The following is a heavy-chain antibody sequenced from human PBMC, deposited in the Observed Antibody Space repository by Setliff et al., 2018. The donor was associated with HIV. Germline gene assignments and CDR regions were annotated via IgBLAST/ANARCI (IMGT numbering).Heavy chain of an antibody. CDR2: IYYSGST. J-gene: IGHJ4*02. Sequence: SETLSLTCTVSGGSISSSSYYWGWIRQPPGKGLEWIGSIYYSGSTYYNPSLKSRVTISVDTSKNQFSLKLSSVTAADAAVYYCARHQYYYDSSGGGALDYWGQGTLVTVSS. D-gene: IGHD3-22*01. CDR3: ARHQYYYDSSGGGALDY. V-gene: IGHV4-39*01. CDR1: GGSISSSSYY.